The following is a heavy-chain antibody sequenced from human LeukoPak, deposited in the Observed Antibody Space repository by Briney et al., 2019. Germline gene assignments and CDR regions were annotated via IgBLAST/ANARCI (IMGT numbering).Heavy chain of an antibody. Sequence: PGGSLRLSCVASGFSFSTYGMHWGRQAPGKGLEWVAVISSDASNQHYTDSVKGRFAISRDNSRNTLYLQMNSLRYEDTAVYYCAKDGCSGGSCQADYWGQGTLVTVSS. D-gene: IGHD2-15*01. CDR3: AKDGCSGGSCQADY. V-gene: IGHV3-30*18. CDR1: GFSFSTYG. CDR2: ISSDASNQ. J-gene: IGHJ4*02.